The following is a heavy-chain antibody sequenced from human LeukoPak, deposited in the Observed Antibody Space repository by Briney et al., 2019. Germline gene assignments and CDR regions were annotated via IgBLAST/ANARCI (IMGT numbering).Heavy chain of an antibody. CDR1: GFTFSSYA. V-gene: IGHV3-30-3*01. J-gene: IGHJ3*02. Sequence: GRSLGLSCAASGFTFSSYAMHWVRQAPGKGLEWVAVISYDGSNKYYADSVKDRFTISRDNSKNTLYLQMNSLRAEDTAVYYCARRQSSRSDAFDIWGQGTMVTVSS. CDR2: ISYDGSNK. CDR3: ARRQSSRSDAFDI. D-gene: IGHD1-26*01.